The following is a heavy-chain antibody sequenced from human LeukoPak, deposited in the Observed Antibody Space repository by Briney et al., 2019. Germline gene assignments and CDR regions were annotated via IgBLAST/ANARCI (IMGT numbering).Heavy chain of an antibody. CDR3: ARHFVPVLRYFDWLGGNDD. J-gene: IGHJ4*02. CDR1: GGSISSSSYY. V-gene: IGHV4-39*01. D-gene: IGHD3-9*01. CDR2: IYYSGIT. Sequence: SETLSLTCTVSGGSISSSSYYWGGIRQPPGKGLEWIGSIYYSGITYYNPSLKSRVTISVDTSKNQFSLKLSSVTAADTAVYYCARHFVPVLRYFDWLGGNDDWCQGTLVTVSS.